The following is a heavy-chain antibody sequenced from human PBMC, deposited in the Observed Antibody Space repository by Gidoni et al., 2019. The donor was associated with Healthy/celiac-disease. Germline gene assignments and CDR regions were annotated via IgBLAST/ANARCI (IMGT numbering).Heavy chain of an antibody. Sequence: EVQLVESGEGLVQPGGSLRLSCAASGFTFSSYWMSWVRQAPGKGLEWVANIKQDGSEKYYVDSVKGRFTISRDNAKNSLYLQMNSLRAEDTAVYYCARAWYSSSWYRGSFDYWGQGTLVTVSS. V-gene: IGHV3-7*01. CDR2: IKQDGSEK. CDR3: ARAWYSSSWYRGSFDY. J-gene: IGHJ4*02. D-gene: IGHD6-13*01. CDR1: GFTFSSYW.